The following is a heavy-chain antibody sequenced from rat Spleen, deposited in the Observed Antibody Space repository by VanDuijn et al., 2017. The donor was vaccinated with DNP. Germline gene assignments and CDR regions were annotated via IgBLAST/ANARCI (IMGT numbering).Heavy chain of an antibody. CDR1: GFNFNDYW. CDR3: TTRGDGYDNWFAY. V-gene: IGHV4-2*01. Sequence: EVQVVESGGGLVQPGRSLKLSCAASGFNFNDYWMGWVRQAPGKGLEWIGEINKDSNTINYTPSLKDKFTISRDNAQNTLYLQMSKLGAEDTAIYYCTTRGDGYDNWFAYWGQGTLVTVSS. CDR2: INKDSNTI. J-gene: IGHJ3*01. D-gene: IGHD1-4*01.